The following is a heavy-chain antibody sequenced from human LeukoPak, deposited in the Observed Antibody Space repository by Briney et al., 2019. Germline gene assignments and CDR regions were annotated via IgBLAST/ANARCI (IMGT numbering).Heavy chain of an antibody. D-gene: IGHD3-10*01. Sequence: GGSLRLSCAASGFTFSSYNMSWVRQAPGKGLEWVANIKQDGSEKYYVDSVKGRFTISRDNAKNSLYPQMNSLRAEDTAVYYCARGPDYYGSGSSFAYYFDYWGQGTLVTVSS. CDR3: ARGPDYYGSGSSFAYYFDY. CDR2: IKQDGSEK. CDR1: GFTFSSYN. J-gene: IGHJ4*02. V-gene: IGHV3-7*01.